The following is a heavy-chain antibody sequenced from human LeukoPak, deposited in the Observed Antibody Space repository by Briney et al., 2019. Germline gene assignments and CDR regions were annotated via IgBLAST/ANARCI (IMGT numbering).Heavy chain of an antibody. J-gene: IGHJ5*02. V-gene: IGHV5-51*01. Sequence: GESLKIFCKGSGYSFTTYWIGWVRQMPGKGLEWMGIIYPGDSDTRYSPSFQGQVTISADKSINTAYLQWSSLKASDTAMYYCARQGQWLPRTDNNWFDPWGQGTLVTVSS. CDR3: ARQGQWLPRTDNNWFDP. CDR1: GYSFTTYW. CDR2: IYPGDSDT. D-gene: IGHD6-19*01.